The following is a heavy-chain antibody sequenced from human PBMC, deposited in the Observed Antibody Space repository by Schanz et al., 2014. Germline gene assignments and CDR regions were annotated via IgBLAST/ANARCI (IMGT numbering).Heavy chain of an antibody. Sequence: EVQLLESGGGLVQPGGSLRLSCAASGFTFNNYDMNWVRLVPGKGLECVSGISGGGGSAYYADSVKDRFTISRDNSKNIMFLQMNSLKTEDTAMYYCARDGGFDSINAFDFWGQGTMVTVSS. CDR3: ARDGGFDSINAFDF. D-gene: IGHD3-10*01. CDR2: ISGGGGSA. J-gene: IGHJ3*01. CDR1: GFTFNNYD. V-gene: IGHV3-23*01.